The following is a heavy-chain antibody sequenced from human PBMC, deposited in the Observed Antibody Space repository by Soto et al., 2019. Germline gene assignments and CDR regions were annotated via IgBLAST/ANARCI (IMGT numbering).Heavy chain of an antibody. J-gene: IGHJ4*02. CDR1: TGSMRTYY. CDR3: ARDDTTGLFDF. Sequence: SETLSLTCSVSTGSMRTYYWIWIRQSPGKGLEWIGQISHTGRTKYNPSLESRVTISVDTSRKQFSLKLTSVTAADTALYYCARDDTTGLFDFWGQGTLVTVSS. CDR2: ISHTGRT. D-gene: IGHD4-17*01. V-gene: IGHV4-59*01.